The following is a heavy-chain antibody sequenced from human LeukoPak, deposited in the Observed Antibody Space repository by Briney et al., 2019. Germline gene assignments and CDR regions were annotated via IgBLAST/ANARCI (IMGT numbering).Heavy chain of an antibody. D-gene: IGHD3-10*01. J-gene: IGHJ4*02. CDR2: INPNSGGT. Sequence: GASVKVSCKASGGTFSSYAISWVRQAPGQGLEWMGWINPNSGGTNYAQKLQGRVTMTRDTSISTAYMELSRLRSDDTAVYYCARGGLWFGELFLDYWGQGTLVTVSS. CDR3: ARGGLWFGELFLDY. V-gene: IGHV1-2*02. CDR1: GGTFSSYA.